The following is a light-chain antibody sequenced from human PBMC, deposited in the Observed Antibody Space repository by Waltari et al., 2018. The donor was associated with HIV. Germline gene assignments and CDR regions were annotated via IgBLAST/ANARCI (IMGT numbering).Light chain of an antibody. Sequence: QSVLSQAPSASGTPGQSVAISCSGRTSTIGSHAVNWYQQLPGTAPKLLIHTNDQRPSGVPDRFSGSKSGTSASLAISGLQSADESDYYCATWDDSLNGPVFGGGTKLTVL. CDR3: ATWDDSLNGPV. V-gene: IGLV1-44*01. J-gene: IGLJ2*01. CDR2: TND. CDR1: TSTIGSHA.